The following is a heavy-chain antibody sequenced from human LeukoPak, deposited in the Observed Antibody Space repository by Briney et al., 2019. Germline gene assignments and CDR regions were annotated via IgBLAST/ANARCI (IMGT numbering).Heavy chain of an antibody. D-gene: IGHD3-22*01. CDR3: AKSPYDSSGYFNFDY. J-gene: IGHJ4*02. Sequence: GGSLRLSCAASGFTFSSYAMSWVRQAPGKGLEWVSAISGSGGSTYYADSVKGRFTISRDNSKNTLYLQMNSLRAEDTAVYYCAKSPYDSSGYFNFDYWGQGTLVTVSS. CDR2: ISGSGGST. V-gene: IGHV3-23*01. CDR1: GFTFSSYA.